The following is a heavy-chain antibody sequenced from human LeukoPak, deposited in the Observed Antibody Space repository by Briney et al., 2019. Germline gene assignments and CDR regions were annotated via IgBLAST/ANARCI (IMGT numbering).Heavy chain of an antibody. CDR1: GGSISSGGYY. Sequence: PSETPSLTCTVSGGSISSGGYYWSWIRQHPGKGLEWIGYIYYSGSTYYNPSLKSRVTISVDTSKNQFSLKLSSVTAADTAVYYCARNAFNLGARWGQGTLVTVSS. CDR2: IYYSGST. V-gene: IGHV4-31*03. J-gene: IGHJ4*02. CDR3: ARNAFNLGAR. D-gene: IGHD3-16*01.